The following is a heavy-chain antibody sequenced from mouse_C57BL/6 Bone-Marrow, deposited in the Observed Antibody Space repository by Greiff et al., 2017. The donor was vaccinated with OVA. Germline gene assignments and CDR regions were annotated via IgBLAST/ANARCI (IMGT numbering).Heavy chain of an antibody. CDR1: GFNIKPTS. V-gene: IGHV14-3*01. D-gene: IGHD1-1*01. Sequence: EVQLVESVAELVRPGASVKLSCTASGFNIKPTSLPFVPPLPAPGLSWIGRIDPANDNTKYAPKFQGKATMTADKSSNTAYLQLSSLSSEDTAVYCCARGNFGSSFYAMDYWGQGTSVTVSS. CDR2: IDPANDNT. J-gene: IGHJ4*01. CDR3: ARGNFGSSFYAMDY.